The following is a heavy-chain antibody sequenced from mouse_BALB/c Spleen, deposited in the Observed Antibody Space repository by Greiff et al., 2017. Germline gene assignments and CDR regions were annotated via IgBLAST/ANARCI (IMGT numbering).Heavy chain of an antibody. CDR3: TGYGSSRYWYFDV. D-gene: IGHD1-1*01. Sequence: DVMLVESGGGLVQPGGSMKLSCVASGFTFSNYWMNWVRQSPEKGLEWVAEIRLKSNNYATHYAESVKGRFTISRDDSKSSVYLQMNNLRAEDTGIYYCTGYGSSRYWYFDVWGAGTTVTVSS. J-gene: IGHJ1*01. V-gene: IGHV6-6*02. CDR1: GFTFSNYW. CDR2: IRLKSNNYAT.